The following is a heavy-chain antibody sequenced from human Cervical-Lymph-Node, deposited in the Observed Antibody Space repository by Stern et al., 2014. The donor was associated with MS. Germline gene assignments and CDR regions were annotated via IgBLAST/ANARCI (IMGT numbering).Heavy chain of an antibody. CDR2: IYYSGST. Sequence: QVQLEESGPGLVKPSETLSLTCTVSGGSISSSYWSWIRQPPGKGLEWIGYIYYSGSTNYNPSLKSRVTISVDTSKNQFSLKLSSVTAADTAVYYCAKGIAVVADVWGQGTTVTVSS. J-gene: IGHJ6*02. CDR1: GGSISSSY. D-gene: IGHD2-21*01. CDR3: AKGIAVVADV. V-gene: IGHV4-59*01.